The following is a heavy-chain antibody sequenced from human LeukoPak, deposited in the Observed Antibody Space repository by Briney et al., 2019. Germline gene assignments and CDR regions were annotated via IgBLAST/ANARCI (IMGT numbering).Heavy chain of an antibody. J-gene: IGHJ3*02. CDR1: GFTFDDYA. V-gene: IGHV3-43*02. D-gene: IGHD4-17*01. CDR3: ATGGGMTTVTNDAFDI. Sequence: PGGSLRLSCAASGFTFDDYAMHWVRHAPGKGLEWVSLISGDGGGTYSADSVKGRFTISRDNSKNSLYLQMNSLRTEDTALYYCATGGGMTTVTNDAFDIWGQGTMVTVSS. CDR2: ISGDGGGT.